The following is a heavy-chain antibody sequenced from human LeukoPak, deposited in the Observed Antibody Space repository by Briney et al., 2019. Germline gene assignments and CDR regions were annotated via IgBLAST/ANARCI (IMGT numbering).Heavy chain of an antibody. J-gene: IGHJ5*02. CDR3: ARAYYDILTGYYPHWFDP. CDR2: IYYSGST. Sequence: PSETLSLTCTVSGGSVSSGSYYWSWLRQPPGKGLDWIGYIYYSGSTNYNPSLKSRVTISVDTSKNQFSLKLSSVTAADTAVYYCARAYYDILTGYYPHWFDPWGQGTLVTVSS. V-gene: IGHV4-61*01. CDR1: GGSVSSGSYY. D-gene: IGHD3-9*01.